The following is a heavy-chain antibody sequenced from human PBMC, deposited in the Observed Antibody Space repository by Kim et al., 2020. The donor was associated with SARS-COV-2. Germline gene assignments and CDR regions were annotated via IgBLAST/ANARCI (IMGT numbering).Heavy chain of an antibody. CDR3: ARLVGAVRSTTVTISYYFDY. Sequence: SETLSLTCTVSGGSISSSSYYWGWIRQPPGKGLEWIGSIYYSGSTYYNPSLKSRVTISVDTSKNQFSLKLSSVTAADTAVYYCARLVGAVRSTTVTISYYFDYWGQGTLVTVSS. CDR2: IYYSGST. CDR1: GGSISSSSYY. J-gene: IGHJ4*02. D-gene: IGHD4-17*01. V-gene: IGHV4-39*01.